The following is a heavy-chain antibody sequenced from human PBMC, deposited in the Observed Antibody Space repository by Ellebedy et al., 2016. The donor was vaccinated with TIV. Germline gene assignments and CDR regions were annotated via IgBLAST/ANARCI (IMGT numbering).Heavy chain of an antibody. D-gene: IGHD3-16*01. Sequence: GESLKISCAASGFTFSNAWMNWVRQAPGKGLEWVGRIKSKTDGGTTDYAAPVKGRFTISRDDSKNTLYLQMNSLKTEDTAVYYCTTESSFGTGDYWGQGTLVTVSS. V-gene: IGHV3-15*07. CDR2: IKSKTDGGTT. CDR3: TTESSFGTGDY. J-gene: IGHJ4*02. CDR1: GFTFSNAW.